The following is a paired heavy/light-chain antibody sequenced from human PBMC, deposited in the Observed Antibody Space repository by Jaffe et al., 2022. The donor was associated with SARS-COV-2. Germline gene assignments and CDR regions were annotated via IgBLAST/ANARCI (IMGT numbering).Heavy chain of an antibody. CDR1: GFSFTTYA. CDR2: ISGGNT. V-gene: IGHV3-23*01. Sequence: EVQLLESGGGLVQPGGSLRLSCAASGFSFTTYATSWVRQAPGKGLEWVSAISGGNTYYADSVKGRFAISRDDSKNTVYLQLNSLRAEDTAVYYCAKGHIGAVWWVDPWGQGTLVTVSS. D-gene: IGHD6-6*01. CDR3: AKGHIGAVWWVDP. J-gene: IGHJ5*02.
Light chain of an antibody. V-gene: IGKV4-1*01. CDR3: QQYYGTPYT. CDR2: WAS. CDR1: QSLFYSSNNKNY. Sequence: DIVMTQSPDSLAVSLGERATINCKSSQSLFYSSNNKNYLAWYQQKPGQPPKVVIYWASTRESGVPDRFSGSGSGTDFTLTISSLQAEDVAVYYCQQYYGTPYTFGQGTKLEIK. J-gene: IGKJ2*01.